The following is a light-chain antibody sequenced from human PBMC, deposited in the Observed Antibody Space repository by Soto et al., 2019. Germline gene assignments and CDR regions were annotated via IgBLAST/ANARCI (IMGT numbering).Light chain of an antibody. CDR3: QQYGSSPLT. Sequence: EIVLTQSPGTLSLSPGERATLSCRASQSVSSSYLAWYQQKPGQAPRLHIYGASSRATGIPDRFSGSGSGTDFTLTISRLEPEDFAVYYCQQYGSSPLTCGGGTKVEIK. CDR2: GAS. V-gene: IGKV3-20*01. CDR1: QSVSSSY. J-gene: IGKJ4*01.